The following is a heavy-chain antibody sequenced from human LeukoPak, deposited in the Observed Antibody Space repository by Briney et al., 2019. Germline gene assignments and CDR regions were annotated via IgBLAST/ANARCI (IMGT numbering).Heavy chain of an antibody. CDR1: GFTFSSYW. V-gene: IGHV3-74*01. D-gene: IGHD3-3*01. CDR2: INSDGSST. J-gene: IGHJ5*02. CDR3: ARAIFGVVITNWFDP. Sequence: GGSLRLSCAASGFTFSSYWMHWVRQAPGKGLVWVSRINSDGSSTSYADSVKGRFTISRDNAKNTLYLQMNSLRAEHTAVYYCARAIFGVVITNWFDPWGQGTLVTVSS.